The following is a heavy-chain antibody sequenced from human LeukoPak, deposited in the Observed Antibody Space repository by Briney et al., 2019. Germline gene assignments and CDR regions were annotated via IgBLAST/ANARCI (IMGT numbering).Heavy chain of an antibody. Sequence: PGGSLRLSCAASGFTFRSYAMNWVRQAPGKGLEWVSGISSSGGTTYYADSVRGRFTISRDNSKNTLYLQMNSLRAEDTAVYYCASPGDYEPDYWGQGTLVTVSS. CDR2: ISSSGGTT. D-gene: IGHD4-17*01. J-gene: IGHJ4*02. CDR1: GFTFRSYA. V-gene: IGHV3-23*01. CDR3: ASPGDYEPDY.